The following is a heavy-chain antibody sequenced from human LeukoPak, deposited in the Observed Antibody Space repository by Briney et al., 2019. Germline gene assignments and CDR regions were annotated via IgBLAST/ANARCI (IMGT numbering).Heavy chain of an antibody. CDR1: GGSISSSSYY. J-gene: IGHJ6*02. V-gene: IGHV4-39*01. CDR2: MFDSGST. CDR3: ARQPPGGDGMDV. Sequence: SETLSLTCTVSGGSISSSSYYWGWIRQPPGKGLEWIGRMFDSGSTYYNPSLKSRVTLSVDTSKNQFSLKLSSVTAADTAVYYCARQPPGGDGMDVWGQGTTVTVSS. D-gene: IGHD3-10*01.